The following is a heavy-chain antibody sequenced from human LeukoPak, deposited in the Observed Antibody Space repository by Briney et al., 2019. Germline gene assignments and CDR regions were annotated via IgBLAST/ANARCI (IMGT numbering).Heavy chain of an antibody. J-gene: IGHJ3*02. CDR3: ARDNDGDSFDAFDI. V-gene: IGHV3-33*01. CDR1: GFTFSRYG. CDR2: MWYDGSNR. D-gene: IGHD4-17*01. Sequence: GRSLRLSCAASGFTFSRYGMHWVRQAPGKGLEWVAVMWYDGSNRNYADSVKGRFTISRDNSKNTLYLQMNSLRAEDTAVYSCARDNDGDSFDAFDIWGQGTMVTVSS.